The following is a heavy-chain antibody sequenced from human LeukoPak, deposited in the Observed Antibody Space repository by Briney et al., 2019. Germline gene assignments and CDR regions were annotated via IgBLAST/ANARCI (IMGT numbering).Heavy chain of an antibody. CDR1: GGSFSGYY. CDR3: ARGLYVNYDILTGYYTSFDY. Sequence: PSETLSLTCAVYGGSFSGYYWSWIRQPPGKGLEWIGEINHSGSTNYNPSLKSRVTISVDTSKNQFSLKLSSVTAADTAVYYCARGLYVNYDILTGYYTSFDYWGQGTLVTVSS. V-gene: IGHV4-34*01. J-gene: IGHJ4*02. CDR2: INHSGST. D-gene: IGHD3-9*01.